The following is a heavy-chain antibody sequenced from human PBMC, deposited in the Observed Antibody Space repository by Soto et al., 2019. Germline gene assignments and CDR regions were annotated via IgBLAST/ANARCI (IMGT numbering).Heavy chain of an antibody. CDR1: GGSFSGYS. D-gene: IGHD2-21*02. CDR2: ISHSGST. CDR3: ARTDYGGNSPFDY. V-gene: IGHV4-34*01. Sequence: QVELQQWGAGLLKPSETLSLTCAVYGGSFSGYSWSWIRQPPGKGLEWIGEISHSGSTNYNPSLTSRVTISLDTSKNQFSLKLSSVTAADTAVYYCARTDYGGNSPFDYWGPGTLVTVSS. J-gene: IGHJ4*02.